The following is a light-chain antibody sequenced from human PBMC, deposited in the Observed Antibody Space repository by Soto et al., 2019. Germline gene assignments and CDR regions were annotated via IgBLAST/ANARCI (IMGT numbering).Light chain of an antibody. CDR3: QQYGGSPPIT. CDR2: VAS. J-gene: IGKJ5*01. CDR1: QSVSSY. V-gene: IGKV3-20*01. Sequence: EIVLTQSPATLSLSPGERATLSCRASQSVSSYLAWYQQKPGQAPRLLIYVASTRATGIPDRFSGSGSGTDFTLTISRLEPEDFAVYYCQQYGGSPPITFGQGTRLEIK.